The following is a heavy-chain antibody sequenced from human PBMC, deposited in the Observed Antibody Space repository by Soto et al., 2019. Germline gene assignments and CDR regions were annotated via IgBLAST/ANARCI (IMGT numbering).Heavy chain of an antibody. V-gene: IGHV4-39*01. D-gene: IGHD4-17*01. CDR3: ARHGVDYGDYASYYYYGMDV. CDR2: IYYSGSA. Sequence: QLQLQESGPGLVKPSETLSLTCTVSGGSISSSTYYWGWIRQPPGKGLEWIGMIYYSGSAYYNPSLKSRVTISIDTSKNQFSRRLRSVTAADTAVYYCARHGVDYGDYASYYYYGMDVWGRGTTVTVSS. CDR1: GGSISSSTYY. J-gene: IGHJ6*02.